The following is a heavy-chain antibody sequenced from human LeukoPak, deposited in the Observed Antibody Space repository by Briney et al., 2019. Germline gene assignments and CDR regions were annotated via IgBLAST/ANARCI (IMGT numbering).Heavy chain of an antibody. CDR2: INQDGSQK. D-gene: IGHD2-15*01. Sequence: GGSLRLSCAASGFALSWNWMTWVRQAPGKGLEWVAHINQDGSQKYYVDSVKGRFTISRENAQNSLSLQMNTLVAEDTAVYYCARGYCSAGDCFYFDVWGQGTVDTVSS. CDR1: GFALSWNW. V-gene: IGHV3-7*04. CDR3: ARGYCSAGDCFYFDV. J-gene: IGHJ4*02.